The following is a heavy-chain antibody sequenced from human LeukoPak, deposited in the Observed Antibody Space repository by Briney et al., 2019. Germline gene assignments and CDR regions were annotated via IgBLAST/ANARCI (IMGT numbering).Heavy chain of an antibody. V-gene: IGHV4-4*09. Sequence: KPSETLPLTCAVSVASISNYYWSWIRQAPGKGLEWIGYISTSGSTNYNPSLKSRVSISLDTSNTRFSLNLNFVTAADTAVYFCASPRTSYRYTFDYWGPGALVTVSS. J-gene: IGHJ4*02. CDR2: ISTSGST. CDR3: ASPRTSYRYTFDY. CDR1: VASISNYY. D-gene: IGHD5-18*01.